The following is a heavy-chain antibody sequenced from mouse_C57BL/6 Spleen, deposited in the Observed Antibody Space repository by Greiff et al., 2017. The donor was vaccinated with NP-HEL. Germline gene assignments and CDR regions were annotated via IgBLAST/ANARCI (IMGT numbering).Heavy chain of an antibody. J-gene: IGHJ1*03. Sequence: EVQLQQSGTVLARPGASVKMSCKTSGYTFTSYWMHWVKQRPGQGLEWIGAIYPGNSDTSYNQKFKGKAKLTAVTSASTAYMELSSLTNEDSAVYYCTRPPLITTVVANWYFDVWGTGTTVTVSS. D-gene: IGHD1-1*01. CDR1: GYTFTSYW. CDR3: TRPPLITTVVANWYFDV. CDR2: IYPGNSDT. V-gene: IGHV1-5*01.